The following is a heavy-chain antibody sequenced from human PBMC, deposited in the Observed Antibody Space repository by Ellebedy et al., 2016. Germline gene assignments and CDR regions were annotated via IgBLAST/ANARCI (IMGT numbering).Heavy chain of an antibody. CDR3: ATTLSEGWAYYDSNWSGREYYFNY. J-gene: IGHJ4*02. V-gene: IGHV3-30*03. D-gene: IGHD3-22*01. CDR2: MSYDGTIT. Sequence: GGSLRLSXAASGVTSPFTFSYSGMHWVRQAPGKGLEWVAVMSYDGTITYYADSVKGRFTISRDNAKNSLYLQMNSLRAEDTAFYYCATTLSEGWAYYDSNWSGREYYFNYWGQGTLVTVSS. CDR1: GVTSPFTFSYSG.